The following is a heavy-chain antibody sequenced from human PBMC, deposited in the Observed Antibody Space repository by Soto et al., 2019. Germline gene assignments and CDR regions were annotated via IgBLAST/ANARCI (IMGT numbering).Heavy chain of an antibody. J-gene: IGHJ4*02. D-gene: IGHD3-22*01. V-gene: IGHV4-34*01. CDR2: INHSGST. Sequence: XETLSLTCAVYGESFSGYYWSWIRQPPGKGLEWIGEINHSGSTNYNPSLKSRVTISVDTSKNQFSLKLSSVTAADTAVYYCARRSYRHYYDSSDTDYWGQGTLVTVSS. CDR3: ARRSYRHYYDSSDTDY. CDR1: GESFSGYY.